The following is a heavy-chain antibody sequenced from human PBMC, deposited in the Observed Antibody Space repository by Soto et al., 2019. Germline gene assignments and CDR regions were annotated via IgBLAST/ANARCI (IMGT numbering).Heavy chain of an antibody. CDR3: ARVDVVVAADAFDI. CDR2: IYYDGSNE. Sequence: QVQLVESGGGVVQPGRSLRLSCEASEFTFSNFGMHWVRQAPGKGLEWVAVIYYDGSNEYYADSVKGRFTISRDNSKNTLYLHMNSLRAEDTAVYYCARVDVVVAADAFDIWGQGTMVTVSS. CDR1: EFTFSNFG. J-gene: IGHJ3*02. V-gene: IGHV3-33*01. D-gene: IGHD2-15*01.